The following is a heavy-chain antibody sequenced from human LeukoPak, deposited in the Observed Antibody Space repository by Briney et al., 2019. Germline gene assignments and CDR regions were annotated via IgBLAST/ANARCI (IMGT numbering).Heavy chain of an antibody. CDR2: ISSSSSYI. CDR1: GFTFSSYS. Sequence: GGSLRLSCAASGFTFSSYSMNWVRQAPGKGLEWVSSISSSSSYIYYADSVKGRFTISRDNAKNPLYLQMNSLRAEDTAVYYCARDRGVVVAATHFDYWGQGTLVTVSS. V-gene: IGHV3-21*01. CDR3: ARDRGVVVAATHFDY. J-gene: IGHJ4*02. D-gene: IGHD2-15*01.